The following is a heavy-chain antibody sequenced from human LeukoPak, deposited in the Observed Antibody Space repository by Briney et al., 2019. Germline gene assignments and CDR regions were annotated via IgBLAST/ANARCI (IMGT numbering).Heavy chain of an antibody. CDR2: ISGSGGST. Sequence: PGGSLRLSCAASGFTLSSYAMSWVRHAPGKGREGVSAISGSGGSTYYADSVKGLFAISSDNSKNTLYLQMNSLRSEDTAVYYCARAQYSSSWYHYYYYYMDVWGKGTTVTISS. CDR3: ARAQYSSSWYHYYYYYMDV. V-gene: IGHV3-23*01. J-gene: IGHJ6*03. D-gene: IGHD6-13*01. CDR1: GFTLSSYA.